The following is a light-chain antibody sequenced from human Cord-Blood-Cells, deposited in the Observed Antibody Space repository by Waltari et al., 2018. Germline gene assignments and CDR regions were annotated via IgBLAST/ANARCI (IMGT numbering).Light chain of an antibody. CDR3: QQYGISPYT. Sequence: EIVLTQSPGTLSLSPGERATLSCRASQSVSSSYLAGYQQKPGQAPRLLIYGASSRATGIPDRFSGSGSGTDFTLTISRLEPEDFAVYYCQQYGISPYTFGQGTKLEIK. CDR1: QSVSSSY. J-gene: IGKJ2*01. V-gene: IGKV3-20*01. CDR2: GAS.